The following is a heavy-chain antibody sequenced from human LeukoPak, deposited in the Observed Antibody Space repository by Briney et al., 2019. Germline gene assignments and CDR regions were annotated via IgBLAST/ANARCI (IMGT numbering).Heavy chain of an antibody. J-gene: IGHJ4*02. CDR2: ISWNSGSI. V-gene: IGHV3-9*01. CDR1: GFTFDDYA. Sequence: AGGSLRLSCAASGFTFDDYAMHWVRQAPGKGLEWVSGISWNSGSIGYADSVKGRFTISRDNAKNSLYLQMNSLRAEDTALYYCAKEYYYGSGSYSIPHWGQGTLVTVSS. D-gene: IGHD3-10*01. CDR3: AKEYYYGSGSYSIPH.